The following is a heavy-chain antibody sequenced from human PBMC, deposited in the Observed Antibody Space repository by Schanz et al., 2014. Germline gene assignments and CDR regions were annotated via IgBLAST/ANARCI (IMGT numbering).Heavy chain of an antibody. D-gene: IGHD3-22*01. V-gene: IGHV3-11*04. CDR3: ARVHHYDPSGWGYFDY. Sequence: QVQLVESGGGLVKPGGSLRLSCSASGFSFSDYYMSWIRQAPGKGLEWLSYIATSSSTRHYADSVKGRVTISRDNAKNSVSLQMRRLRVEDTAVYYCARVHHYDPSGWGYFDYWGQGALVTVSS. CDR1: GFSFSDYY. J-gene: IGHJ4*02. CDR2: IATSSSTR.